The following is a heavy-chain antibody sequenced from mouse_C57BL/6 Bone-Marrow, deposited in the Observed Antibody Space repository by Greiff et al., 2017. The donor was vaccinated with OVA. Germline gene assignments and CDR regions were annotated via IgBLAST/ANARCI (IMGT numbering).Heavy chain of an antibody. CDR3: TRYLDYFDY. D-gene: IGHD5-1*01. Sequence: VKLQESGAELVRPGASVTLSCKASGYTFTDYEMHWVKQTPVHGLEWIGAIDPETGGTAYNQKFKGKAILTADKSSSTAYMELRSLTSEDSAVYYCTRYLDYFDYWSQGTTLTVSS. CDR1: GYTFTDYE. V-gene: IGHV1-15*01. J-gene: IGHJ2*01. CDR2: IDPETGGT.